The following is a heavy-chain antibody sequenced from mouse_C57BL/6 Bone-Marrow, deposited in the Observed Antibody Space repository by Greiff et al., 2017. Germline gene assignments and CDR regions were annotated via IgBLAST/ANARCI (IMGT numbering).Heavy chain of an antibody. CDR1: GYTFTDYY. CDR2: INPYNGGT. D-gene: IGHD1-1*01. J-gene: IGHJ4*01. Sequence: EVQLQESGPVLVKPGASVKMSCKASGYTFTDYYMNWVKQSHGKSLEWIGVINPYNGGTSYNQKFKGKATLTVDTSSSTAYMELNSLTSEDSAVYYCARSAGGRCYYAMDYWGQGTSVTVSS. V-gene: IGHV1-19*01. CDR3: ARSAGGRCYYAMDY.